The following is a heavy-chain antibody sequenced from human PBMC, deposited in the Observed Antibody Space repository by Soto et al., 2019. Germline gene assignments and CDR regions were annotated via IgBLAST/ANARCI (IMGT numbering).Heavy chain of an antibody. V-gene: IGHV1-69*06. J-gene: IGHJ6*02. D-gene: IGHD3-3*01. CDR3: ARGVGDFWSGYYTVWGYYYYGMDV. CDR2: IIPIFGTA. Sequence: SVKVSCKASGGTFSSYAISWVRQAPGQGLEWMGGIIPIFGTANYAQKFQGRVTITADKSTCTAYMELSSLRSEDTSVYYCARGVGDFWSGYYTVWGYYYYGMDVWGQGTTVTVSS. CDR1: GGTFSSYA.